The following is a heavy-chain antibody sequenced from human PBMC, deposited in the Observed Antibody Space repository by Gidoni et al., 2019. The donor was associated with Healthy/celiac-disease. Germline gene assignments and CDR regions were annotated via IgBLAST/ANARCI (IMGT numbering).Heavy chain of an antibody. J-gene: IGHJ2*01. CDR2: IIPIFGTA. CDR1: GGTFSSYA. CDR3: ARAITYCGGDCYGYFDL. D-gene: IGHD2-21*01. Sequence: QVQLVQSGAEVKKPGSSVKVSCKASGGTFSSYAISWVRQAPGQGLEWMGGIIPIFGTANYAQKFQGRVTITADESTSTAYMELSSLRSEDTAVYYCARAITYCGGDCYGYFDLWGRGTLVTVSS. V-gene: IGHV1-69*01.